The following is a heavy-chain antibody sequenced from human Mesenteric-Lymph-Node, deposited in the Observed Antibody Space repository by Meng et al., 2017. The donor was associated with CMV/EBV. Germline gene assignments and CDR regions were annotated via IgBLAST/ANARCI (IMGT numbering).Heavy chain of an antibody. V-gene: IGHV4-34*01. CDR2: INHSGTT. D-gene: IGHD3-3*01. CDR1: GGSFSGSY. Sequence: SETLSLTCGVYGGSFSGSYWSWIRQFPEKGLEWIGEINHSGTTDYNPSLKSRVTISIDTSKNQFSLNLSSMTAADAAVYYCARRGGLRFLEWQNDYYYGMDVWGQGTTVTVS. J-gene: IGHJ6*02. CDR3: ARRGGLRFLEWQNDYYYGMDV.